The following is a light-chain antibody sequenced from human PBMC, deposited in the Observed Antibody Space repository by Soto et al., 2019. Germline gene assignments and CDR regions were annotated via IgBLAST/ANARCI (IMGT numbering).Light chain of an antibody. V-gene: IGKV4-1*01. CDR1: QSVLYSSNNKNY. J-gene: IGKJ4*01. CDR2: WAS. Sequence: DIVMTQSPDSLAVSLGERATINCKSSQSVLYSSNNKNYLAWYQQRPGQPPKLLLYWASTRESGVPDRFSGSGSGTDFILPTSRLQAEAVAVYFCQQDYKSPLTFGGGTKVEN. CDR3: QQDYKSPLT.